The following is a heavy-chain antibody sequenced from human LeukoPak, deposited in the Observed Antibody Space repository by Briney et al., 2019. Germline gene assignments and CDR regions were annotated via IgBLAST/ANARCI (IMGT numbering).Heavy chain of an antibody. J-gene: IGHJ4*02. D-gene: IGHD6-13*01. Sequence: GESLLISCKCSGYIFPTYWIGWVRQLPGKGLEWMGIIYPGDSDTRYSPSFQGQVTISADKSLSTAYLQWSSLKASDTAMYYCARCSSSWETFDFWGQGTLVTVSS. CDR1: GYIFPTYW. CDR3: ARCSSSWETFDF. CDR2: IYPGDSDT. V-gene: IGHV5-51*01.